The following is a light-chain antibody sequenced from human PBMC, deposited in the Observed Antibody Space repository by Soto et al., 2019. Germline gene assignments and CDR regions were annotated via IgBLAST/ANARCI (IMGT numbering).Light chain of an antibody. CDR1: QSVSSSY. CDR3: QQYGSSPWT. Sequence: EIVMTQSPATLSVSPGERATLSCRASQSVSSSYLVWHQQKPGQAPRLLIYAASRRATGIPDRFSGSGSGTDFTLTISRLEPDDFAVYYCQQYGSSPWTVGQGTKVDIK. J-gene: IGKJ1*01. CDR2: AAS. V-gene: IGKV3-20*01.